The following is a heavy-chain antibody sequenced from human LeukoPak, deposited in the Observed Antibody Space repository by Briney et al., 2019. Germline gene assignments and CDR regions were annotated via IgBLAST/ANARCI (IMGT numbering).Heavy chain of an antibody. V-gene: IGHV3-48*01. CDR1: GFTFSSYS. D-gene: IGHD3-10*01. CDR2: ISSSSSII. CDR3: AREVYYGSGRRFDR. Sequence: GGSLRLSCAASGFTFSSYSMNWVRQAPGKGLEWVSYISSSSSIIYSADSVKGRFTISRDNDKNTLYLQMNSLRAEDTAVYFCAREVYYGSGRRFDRWGQGTLVTVSS. J-gene: IGHJ4*02.